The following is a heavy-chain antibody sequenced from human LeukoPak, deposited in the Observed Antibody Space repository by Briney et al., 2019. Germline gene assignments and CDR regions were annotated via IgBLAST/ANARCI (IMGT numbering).Heavy chain of an antibody. CDR1: GGTFSSYA. Sequence: GASVEVSCKASGGTFSSYAISWVRQAPGQGLEWMGGIIPIFGTANYAQKFQGRVTITTDESTSTAYMEPSSLRSEDTAVYYCASHIYCGGDCYPLFDYWGQGTLVTVST. CDR3: ASHIYCGGDCYPLFDY. V-gene: IGHV1-69*05. J-gene: IGHJ4*02. D-gene: IGHD2-21*02. CDR2: IIPIFGTA.